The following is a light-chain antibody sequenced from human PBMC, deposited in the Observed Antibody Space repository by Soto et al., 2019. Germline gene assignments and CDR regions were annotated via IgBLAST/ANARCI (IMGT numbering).Light chain of an antibody. CDR3: QQYYSYPFT. CDR2: DAS. V-gene: IGKV1-39*01. CDR1: QSISSY. Sequence: DIQMTESPSSRSASEGDRVTITCRASQSISSYLNWYQQKPGKAPKLLIYDASSLEGGVPSRFSGSGSGTDFTLTISCLQSEDFATYYCQQYYSYPFTFGPGTKVDI. J-gene: IGKJ3*01.